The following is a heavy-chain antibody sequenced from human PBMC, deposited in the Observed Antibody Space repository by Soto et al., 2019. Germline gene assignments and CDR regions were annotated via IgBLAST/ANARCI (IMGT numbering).Heavy chain of an antibody. V-gene: IGHV3-15*01. CDR3: TTAPQLLDYYYYYGMDV. J-gene: IGHJ6*02. CDR2: IKSKTDGGTT. CDR1: GFTFSNAW. Sequence: LRLSCAASGFTFSNAWMSWVRQAPGKGLEWVGRIKSKTDGGTTDYAAPVKGRFTISRDDSKNTLYLQMNSLKTEDTAVYYCTTAPQLLDYYYYYGMDVWGQGTTVTVSS. D-gene: IGHD3-10*01.